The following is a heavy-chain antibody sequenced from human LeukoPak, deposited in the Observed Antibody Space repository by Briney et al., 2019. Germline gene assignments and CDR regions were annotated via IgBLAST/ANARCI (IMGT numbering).Heavy chain of an antibody. D-gene: IGHD4-23*01. V-gene: IGHV1-2*06. Sequence: ASVKVSCKGSGYIFGGYFMHWVRQAPGQGLEWVGRINPNTGDTNYAQKFQGRVTMTRDTSISTAYMEVSSLRSDDTAVYYCATNNYGGKGAFDIWGQGTMVTVSS. CDR2: INPNTGDT. CDR3: ATNNYGGKGAFDI. J-gene: IGHJ3*02. CDR1: GYIFGGYF.